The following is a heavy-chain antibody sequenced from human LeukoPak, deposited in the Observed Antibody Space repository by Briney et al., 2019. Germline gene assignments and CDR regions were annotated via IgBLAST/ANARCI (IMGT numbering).Heavy chain of an antibody. CDR2: IQSKTDGGTT. Sequence: GGSLRLSRAASGFTFSNAWMSWVRQAPGKGLEWVGRIQSKTDGGTTDYAAPVKGRFTILRDDSKNTLYLQMSSLKTEDTAVYFCITEKMGDAFDLWGQGTMVAVSS. J-gene: IGHJ3*01. D-gene: IGHD5-24*01. CDR3: ITEKMGDAFDL. CDR1: GFTFSNAW. V-gene: IGHV3-15*01.